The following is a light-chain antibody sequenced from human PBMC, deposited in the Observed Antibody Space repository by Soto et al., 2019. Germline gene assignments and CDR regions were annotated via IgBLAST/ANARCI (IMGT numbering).Light chain of an antibody. CDR1: QGISNY. J-gene: IGKJ4*01. CDR2: AAS. Sequence: DIQMTQSPSSLSASVGDRVTITCRASQGISNYLAWYQQIPGKVPKLLISAASTLQSGVPSRFSGSGSGTDFTLTISSLQPEDVATYYCQKYTNVPAFGGGTQVEI. V-gene: IGKV1-27*01. CDR3: QKYTNVPA.